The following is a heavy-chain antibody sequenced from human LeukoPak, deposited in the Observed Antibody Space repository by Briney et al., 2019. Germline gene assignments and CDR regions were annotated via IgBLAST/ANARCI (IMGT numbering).Heavy chain of an antibody. CDR1: GFTFISYA. Sequence: GGSLRPSCAASGFTFISYAMSWVRQAPGKGLEWVSAINGSGGITYYADSVKGRFTISRDNSENTLYLQMNSLRAEDTAVYYCANYYYGSGSYYKSWGQGTLVTVSS. V-gene: IGHV3-23*01. CDR3: ANYYYGSGSYYKS. D-gene: IGHD3-10*01. CDR2: INGSGGIT. J-gene: IGHJ4*02.